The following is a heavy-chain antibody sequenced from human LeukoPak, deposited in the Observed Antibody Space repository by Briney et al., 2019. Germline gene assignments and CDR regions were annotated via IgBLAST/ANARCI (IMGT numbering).Heavy chain of an antibody. CDR2: ISAYNGNT. CDR3: ARGPYSSGWFHGAFDI. J-gene: IGHJ3*02. V-gene: IGHV1-18*01. Sequence: GASVKVSCKASGGTFSSYAISWVRQAPGQGLEWMGWISAYNGNTNYAQKLQGRVTMTTDTSTSTAYMELRSLRSDDTAVYYCARGPYSSGWFHGAFDIWGQGTMVTVSS. D-gene: IGHD6-19*01. CDR1: GGTFSSYA.